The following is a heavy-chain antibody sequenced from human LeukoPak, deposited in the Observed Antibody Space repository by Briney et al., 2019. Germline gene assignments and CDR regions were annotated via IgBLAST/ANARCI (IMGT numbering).Heavy chain of an antibody. CDR1: GFTFSSYG. D-gene: IGHD1-14*01. CDR3: AGDPNRSYFDH. CDR2: ISSDGSNE. V-gene: IGHV3-30*03. Sequence: GGSLRLSCAASGFTFSSYGMHWVRQAPGKGLEWLALISSDGSNENFADSVKGRFTISRDNSRNTLYLQMNSLRSEDTAIYYCAGDPNRSYFDHWGQGTLVTVSS. J-gene: IGHJ4*02.